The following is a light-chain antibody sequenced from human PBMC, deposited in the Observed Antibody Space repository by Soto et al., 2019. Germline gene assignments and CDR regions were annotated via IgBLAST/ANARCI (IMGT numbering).Light chain of an antibody. CDR3: SSYTPRNTRQIV. V-gene: IGLV2-14*01. Sequence: QSVLTQPASVAGSPGQAITISCTGTSSDVGGYTYVSWYQQHPGKAPKFIIYDVSNRPSGVSNRFSGSKSGNTASLTISGLQAEDEADYYCSSYTPRNTRQIVFGTGTKVTVL. CDR2: DVS. CDR1: SSDVGGYTY. J-gene: IGLJ1*01.